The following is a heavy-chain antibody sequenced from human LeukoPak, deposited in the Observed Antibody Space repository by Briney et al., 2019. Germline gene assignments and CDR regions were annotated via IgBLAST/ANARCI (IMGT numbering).Heavy chain of an antibody. CDR2: ISGSGGST. J-gene: IGHJ4*02. CDR3: AKVLLWKQQLGGIDY. V-gene: IGHV3-23*01. Sequence: GGSLRLSCEASGFTFDNYAMNWVRQAPGKGLEWVSAISGSGGSTYYVDSVKGRFTISRDNSKNTLYLQMNSLRAEDTAVYYCAKVLLWKQQLGGIDYWGQGTLVTVSS. D-gene: IGHD6-13*01. CDR1: GFTFDNYA.